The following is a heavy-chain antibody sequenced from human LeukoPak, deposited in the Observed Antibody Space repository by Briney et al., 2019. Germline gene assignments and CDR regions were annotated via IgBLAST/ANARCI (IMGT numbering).Heavy chain of an antibody. D-gene: IGHD3-3*01. J-gene: IGHJ4*02. CDR1: GYTLTELS. V-gene: IGHV1-24*01. Sequence: ASVKVSCKVSGYTLTELSMHWVRQAPGKGLEWMGGFDPEDGETIYAQKFQGRVTMTEDTSTDTAYMELSSLRSEDTAVYYCATGDYDFWSGYYRGYFDYWGQGTLVTVSS. CDR3: ATGDYDFWSGYYRGYFDY. CDR2: FDPEDGET.